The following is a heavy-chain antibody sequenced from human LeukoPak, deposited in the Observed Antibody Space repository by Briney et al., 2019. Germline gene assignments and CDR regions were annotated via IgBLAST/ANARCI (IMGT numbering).Heavy chain of an antibody. V-gene: IGHV4-59*08. J-gene: IGHJ4*02. CDR2: IYYSGST. D-gene: IGHD3-22*01. Sequence: SETLSLTCTVSGGSISSYHWSWIRQPPGKGLEWIGYIYYSGSTKYNPSLKSRVTISVDTSKNQFSLKLSSVTAADTAVYYCARHFDYDSSTYYSAYGYWGQGTLVTVSS. CDR3: ARHFDYDSSTYYSAYGY. CDR1: GGSISSYH.